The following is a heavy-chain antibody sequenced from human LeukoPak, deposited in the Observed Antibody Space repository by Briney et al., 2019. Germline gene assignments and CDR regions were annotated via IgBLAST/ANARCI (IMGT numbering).Heavy chain of an antibody. CDR3: VRGGGSFDS. Sequence: GGSLRLSCAASGVTFSGFWRSWVRQAPTKGLEWVANIKYDGSDKRYVDSVKGRFTVSRDNANNSLYLKMNSLRAEDTAVYYCVRGGGSFDSWGQGTLVTVSS. CDR1: GVTFSGFW. J-gene: IGHJ4*02. V-gene: IGHV3-7*04. D-gene: IGHD3-16*01. CDR2: IKYDGSDK.